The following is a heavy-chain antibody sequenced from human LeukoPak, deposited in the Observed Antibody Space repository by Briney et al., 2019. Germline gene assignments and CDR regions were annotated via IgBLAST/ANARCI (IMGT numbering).Heavy chain of an antibody. J-gene: IGHJ4*02. CDR1: GYTFTGYY. V-gene: IGHV1-2*02. CDR2: INPNSGGT. Sequence: GASVKVSCKASGYTFTGYYMHWVRQAPGQGLEWMGWINPNSGGTNYAQKFQGRVTMTRDTSISTAYMELSRPRSDDTAVYYCARDRRVVVPAAIMAHWGQGTLVTVSS. D-gene: IGHD2-2*02. CDR3: ARDRRVVVPAAIMAH.